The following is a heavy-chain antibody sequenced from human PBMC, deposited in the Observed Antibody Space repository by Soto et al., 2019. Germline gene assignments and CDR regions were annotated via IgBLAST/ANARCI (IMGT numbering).Heavy chain of an antibody. D-gene: IGHD1-26*01. CDR3: ARGGSLNWYFDL. CDR2: INSDGSST. Sequence: GGSLRISCAASGFTFCSYWMHWVRQAPGKGLVWVSRINSDGSSTSYADSVKGRFTISRDNAKNTLYLQMNSLRAEDTAVYYCARGGSLNWYFDLWGRGTLVTVSS. J-gene: IGHJ2*01. V-gene: IGHV3-74*01. CDR1: GFTFCSYW.